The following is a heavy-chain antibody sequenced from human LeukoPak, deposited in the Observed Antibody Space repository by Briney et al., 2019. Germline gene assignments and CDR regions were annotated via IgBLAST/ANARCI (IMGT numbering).Heavy chain of an antibody. CDR1: GGSFSGYY. D-gene: IGHD2-15*01. Sequence: PSGTLSLTCAVYGGSFSGYYWSWIRQPPGKGLEWIGEINHSGSTNYNPSLKSRVTISVDTSKNQFSLKLSSVTAADTAVYYCARDPPVVVVAATRHYYGMDVWGQGTTVTVSS. J-gene: IGHJ6*02. CDR2: INHSGST. CDR3: ARDPPVVVVAATRHYYGMDV. V-gene: IGHV4-34*01.